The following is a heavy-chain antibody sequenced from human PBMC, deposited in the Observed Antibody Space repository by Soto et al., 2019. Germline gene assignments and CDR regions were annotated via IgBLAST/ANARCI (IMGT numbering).Heavy chain of an antibody. J-gene: IGHJ5*02. CDR1: GGTFSSYA. CDR3: ARGGAVVVVATWFDP. D-gene: IGHD2-15*01. V-gene: IGHV1-69*13. Sequence: ASVKVSCKASGGTFSSYAISWVRQAPGQGLEWMGGIIPIFGTANYAQKFQGRVTITADESTSTAYMELSSLRSEDTAVYYCARGGAVVVVATWFDPWGQGTLVTVSS. CDR2: IIPIFGTA.